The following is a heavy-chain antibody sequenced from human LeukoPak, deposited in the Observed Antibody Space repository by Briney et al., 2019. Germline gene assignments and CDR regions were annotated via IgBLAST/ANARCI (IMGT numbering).Heavy chain of an antibody. Sequence: GGSLRLSCVASGFTFSSRDWMTWVRQAPGKGLEWVANIKQDGSEKNYVDSVKGRFTISRDNAKNTLFLQVNSLRAEDTAVYYCAKDARRTFGLSSGLYRGSYYFDYWGQGTLVTVSS. CDR3: AKDARRTFGLSSGLYRGSYYFDY. J-gene: IGHJ4*02. D-gene: IGHD6-19*01. CDR2: IKQDGSEK. V-gene: IGHV3-7*01. CDR1: GFTFSSRDW.